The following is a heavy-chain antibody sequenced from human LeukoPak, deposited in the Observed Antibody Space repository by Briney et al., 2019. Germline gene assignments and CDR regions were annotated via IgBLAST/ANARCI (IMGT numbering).Heavy chain of an antibody. CDR2: MNPNSGNT. CDR3: TRKSSSGSGWNAFDI. V-gene: IGHV1-8*01. Sequence: GASVKVSCKASGYTFTSYDINWVRQATGQGPEWMGWMNPNSGNTGYAQKFQGRVTMTRNTSVSTAYMELSSLRSEDTAFYYCTRKSSSGSGWNAFDIWGQGTMVTVSS. J-gene: IGHJ3*02. D-gene: IGHD6-25*01. CDR1: GYTFTSYD.